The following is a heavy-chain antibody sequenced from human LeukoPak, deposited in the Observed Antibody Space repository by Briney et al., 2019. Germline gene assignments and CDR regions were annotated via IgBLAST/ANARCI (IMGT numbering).Heavy chain of an antibody. CDR2: ISGSGGST. V-gene: IGHV3-23*01. CDR3: AKQGHDYGDYMYRGDAFDI. Sequence: GGSLRLSCAASGFTFSSYAMSWVRQAPGKGLEWVSAISGSGGSTYYADSVKGRFTISRDNSKNMLDLQMNILRAEDTAVYYCAKQGHDYGDYMYRGDAFDIWGQGTMVTVSS. D-gene: IGHD4-17*01. J-gene: IGHJ3*02. CDR1: GFTFSSYA.